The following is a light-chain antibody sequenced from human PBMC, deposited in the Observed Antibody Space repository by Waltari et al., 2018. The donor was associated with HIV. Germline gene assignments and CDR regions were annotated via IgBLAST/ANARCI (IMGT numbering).Light chain of an antibody. CDR2: KDT. J-gene: IGLJ2*01. CDR1: ALSKHS. V-gene: IGLV3-25*03. Sequence: SRDLTQPPSVSVSPGQTARLTCSGDALSKHSSYWYQHKAGQAPVLVIFKDTERPSGIPARFSASSSGATVTLTIPSVEAEDEAEYFCQSSDTTASHELFGGGTKLTVL. CDR3: QSSDTTASHEL.